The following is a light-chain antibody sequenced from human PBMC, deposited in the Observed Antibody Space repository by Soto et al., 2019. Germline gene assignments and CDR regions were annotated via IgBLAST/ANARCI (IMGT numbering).Light chain of an antibody. CDR2: AAS. V-gene: IGKV3-11*01. Sequence: EVVLTQSPATLSLSPGESATLSCRASQNVGHNLAWYQQTPGQAPRLLIYAASDRATGIPARFRGSGSDTDFTLTITSVEPEDCAFYYCQLRRRWPRDTFGQGTQLEIK. J-gene: IGKJ2*01. CDR3: QLRRRWPRDT. CDR1: QNVGHN.